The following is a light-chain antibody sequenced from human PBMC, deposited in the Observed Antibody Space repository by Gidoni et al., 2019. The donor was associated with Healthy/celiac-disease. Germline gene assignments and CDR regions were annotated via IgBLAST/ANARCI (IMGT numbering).Light chain of an antibody. CDR2: GNS. CDR3: QSYDSSLSGWV. CDR1: SSHIGAGYD. Sequence: QSVLTQPPSESEAPGQRVTIACTGSSSHIGAGYDVHWYQQLPGTAPNRLISGNSNRPSGVPDRFSGSKSGTSASLAITGLQAEDEADYYCQSYDSSLSGWVFGGGTKLTVL. J-gene: IGLJ3*02. V-gene: IGLV1-40*01.